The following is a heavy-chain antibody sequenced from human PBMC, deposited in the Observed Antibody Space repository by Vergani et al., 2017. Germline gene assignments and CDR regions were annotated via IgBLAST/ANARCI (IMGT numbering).Heavy chain of an antibody. V-gene: IGHV3-23*01. CDR3: AKGGWNYWFDS. D-gene: IGHD1-1*01. Sequence: EVQLLESGGDLVQPGGSLRLSCAASGFTFNHYAMNWVRQAPGKGLEWVSGISGSGGSTHYAGSVKGRFTISRDSSKNTLYLQMNSLSAGDTAVYYCAKGGWNYWFDSWGQGTLVIVS. J-gene: IGHJ5*01. CDR2: ISGSGGST. CDR1: GFTFNHYA.